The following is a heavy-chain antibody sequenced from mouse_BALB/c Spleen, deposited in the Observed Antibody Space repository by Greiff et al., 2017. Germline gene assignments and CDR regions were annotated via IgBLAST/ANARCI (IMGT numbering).Heavy chain of an antibody. CDR3: TITTATYYFDY. D-gene: IGHD1-2*01. Sequence: QVHVKQSGAELVRPGASVTLSCKASGYTFTDYEMHWVKQTPVHGLEWIGAIDPETGGTAYNQKFKGKATLTADKSSSTAYMELRSLTSEDSAVYYCTITTATYYFDYWGQGTTLTVSS. J-gene: IGHJ2*01. CDR2: IDPETGGT. V-gene: IGHV1-15*01. CDR1: GYTFTDYE.